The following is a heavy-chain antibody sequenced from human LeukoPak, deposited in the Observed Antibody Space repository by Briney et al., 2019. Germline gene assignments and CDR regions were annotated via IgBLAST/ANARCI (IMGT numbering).Heavy chain of an antibody. D-gene: IGHD6-19*01. V-gene: IGHV3-23*01. CDR3: ARAESSGWLNYYYYYMDV. CDR2: ISGSGGST. J-gene: IGHJ6*03. CDR1: GFTFSSYA. Sequence: GGSLRLSCAASGFTFSSYAMSWVRQAPGKGLEWVSAISGSGGSTYYADSVKGRFTISRDNSKNTLYLQMNSLRAEDTAVYYCARAESSGWLNYYYYYMDVWGKGTTVTISS.